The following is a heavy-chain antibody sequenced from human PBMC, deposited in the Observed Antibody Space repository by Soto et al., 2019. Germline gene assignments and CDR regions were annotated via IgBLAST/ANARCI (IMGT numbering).Heavy chain of an antibody. D-gene: IGHD3-16*02. CDR2: IFSNDEK. V-gene: IGHV2-26*01. Sequence: QVTLKESGPVLVKPTETLTLTCTVSGFSLSNARMGVSWIRQPPGKALEWLAHIFSNDEKSYSTSLKSRLTISNDTSKSQVVLTMTNMDPVDTATYYCARTPEEYDYIWGSYRYGWFDPWGQGTLVTVSS. J-gene: IGHJ5*02. CDR3: ARTPEEYDYIWGSYRYGWFDP. CDR1: GFSLSNARMG.